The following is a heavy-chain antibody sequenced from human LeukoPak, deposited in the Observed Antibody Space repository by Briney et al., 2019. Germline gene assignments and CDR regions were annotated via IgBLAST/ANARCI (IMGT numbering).Heavy chain of an antibody. D-gene: IGHD4/OR15-4a*01. CDR3: ANEEVPNDY. V-gene: IGHV3-23*01. J-gene: IGHJ4*02. CDR2: ISISGDMT. CDR1: GFPFSSHA. Sequence: PGGSLRLSCEVSGFPFSSHAMSWVRQAPGRGLEWVSGISISGDMTYYADSVQGRFIISRDNSKNTVYQQMDSLRVEDTAVYYCANEEVPNDYWGQGTLVTVSS.